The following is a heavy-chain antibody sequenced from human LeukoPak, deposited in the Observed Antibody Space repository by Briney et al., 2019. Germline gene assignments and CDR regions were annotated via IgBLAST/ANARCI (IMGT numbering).Heavy chain of an antibody. Sequence: GGSLRLSCAASGFSFSSYWMTWVRQAPGKGLEWVAVISYDGSNKYYADSVKGRFTISRDNSKNTLYLQMNSLRAEDTAVYYCARVRGTMIVSNAFDIWGQGTMVTVSS. J-gene: IGHJ3*02. CDR1: GFSFSSYW. CDR2: ISYDGSNK. V-gene: IGHV3-30*03. D-gene: IGHD3-22*01. CDR3: ARVRGTMIVSNAFDI.